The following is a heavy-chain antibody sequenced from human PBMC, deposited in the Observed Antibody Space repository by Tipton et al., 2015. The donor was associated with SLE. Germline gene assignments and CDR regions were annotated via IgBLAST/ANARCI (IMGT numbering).Heavy chain of an antibody. D-gene: IGHD3-22*01. CDR2: ISWNSDNI. V-gene: IGHV3-9*01. Sequence: SLRLSCAASGFTFDDYAMHWVRQAPGKGLEWVSGISWNSDNIGYADSVKGRFTISRDNAKNSPYLQMNSLRTEDTALYYCTKDRYYYDSSGYIAFDIWGQGTMVTVS. CDR3: TKDRYYYDSSGYIAFDI. CDR1: GFTFDDYA. J-gene: IGHJ3*02.